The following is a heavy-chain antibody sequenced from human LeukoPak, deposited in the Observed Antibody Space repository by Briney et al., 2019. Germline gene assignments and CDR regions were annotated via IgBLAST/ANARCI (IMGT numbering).Heavy chain of an antibody. Sequence: GGSLRLSCAVSGLTFYTYAMSWVRQAPGKGLEWVSAISGRDGRTYYTDSVKGRFTISRDNPKNTLYLQMTSMRAEDTAVYYCCTSPSFGSSWYQFNYWGQGALVIVSS. CDR3: CTSPSFGSSWYQFNY. J-gene: IGHJ4*02. CDR2: ISGRDGRT. V-gene: IGHV3-23*01. D-gene: IGHD6-13*01. CDR1: GLTFYTYA.